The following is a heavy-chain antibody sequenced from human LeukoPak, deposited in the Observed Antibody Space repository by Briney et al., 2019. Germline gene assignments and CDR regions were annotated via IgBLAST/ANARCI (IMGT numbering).Heavy chain of an antibody. D-gene: IGHD6-13*01. CDR3: VGRDSSRWEYYFDY. V-gene: IGHV1-2*02. Sequence: ASVKVSCKTSGYTFTDYYIYWVRQAPGQGLEWMGWINPKSGGTNYAQKFQGRVTMTRDTSISTAYMELSRLRSDDTAVYYCVGRDSSRWEYYFDYWGQGTLVTVSS. CDR2: INPKSGGT. CDR1: GYTFTDYY. J-gene: IGHJ4*02.